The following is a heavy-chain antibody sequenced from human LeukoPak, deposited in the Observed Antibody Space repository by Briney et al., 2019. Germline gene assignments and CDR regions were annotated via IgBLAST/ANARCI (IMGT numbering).Heavy chain of an antibody. Sequence: ASVKVSCKASGYTFTSYDINWVRQATGQGLEWMGWMNPNSGNTGYAQKFQGRVTMTRNTSISTAYMELSSLRSEDTAVYYCAREGIYCSGGSCYPDAFDIWGQGTMVTVSS. D-gene: IGHD2-15*01. CDR2: MNPNSGNT. V-gene: IGHV1-8*01. J-gene: IGHJ3*02. CDR3: AREGIYCSGGSCYPDAFDI. CDR1: GYTFTSYD.